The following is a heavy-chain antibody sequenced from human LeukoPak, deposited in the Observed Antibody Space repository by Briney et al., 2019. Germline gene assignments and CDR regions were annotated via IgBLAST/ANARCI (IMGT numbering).Heavy chain of an antibody. Sequence: PSETLSLTCTVSGGSVSSSSSYWAWIRQPPGKGLEWIGSIYYSGSTYYDSSLKSRVTISVDTSKNHLSLRLISVTAADTAVYYCARGEIVAAAGTGWSDPWGQGTLVTVSS. CDR1: GGSVSSSSSY. D-gene: IGHD6-13*01. CDR2: IYYSGST. V-gene: IGHV4-39*02. CDR3: ARGEIVAAAGTGWSDP. J-gene: IGHJ5*02.